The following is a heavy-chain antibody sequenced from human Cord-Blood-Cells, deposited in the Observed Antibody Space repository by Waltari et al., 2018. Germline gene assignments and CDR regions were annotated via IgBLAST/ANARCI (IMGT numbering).Heavy chain of an antibody. CDR1: GFTFSCSW. J-gene: IGHJ4*02. D-gene: IGHD7-27*01. V-gene: IGHV3-7*01. CDR3: ASATGATTQIDY. Sequence: EVQLVESGGDLVQPGGSLRLSCAASGFTFSCSWLSWVRQAPGKGLEWVANIKQDGSEKYYVDSVKGRFTISRDNAKNSLYLQMNSLRAEDTAVYYCASATGATTQIDYWGQGTLVTVSS. CDR2: IKQDGSEK.